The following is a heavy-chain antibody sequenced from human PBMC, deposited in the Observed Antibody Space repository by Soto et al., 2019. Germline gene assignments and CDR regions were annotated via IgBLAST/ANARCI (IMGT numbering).Heavy chain of an antibody. V-gene: IGHV5-51*01. D-gene: IGHD6-19*01. CDR2: IYPGDSDT. CDR3: ARRGSSGWPVGAPIDY. CDR1: GYSFTSYW. J-gene: IGHJ4*02. Sequence: GESLKISCKGSGYSFTSYWIGWVRQMPGKGLEWMGIIYPGDSDTRYSPSFQGQVTISADKSISTAYPQWSSLKASDTAMYYCARRGSSGWPVGAPIDYWGQGTLVTVSS.